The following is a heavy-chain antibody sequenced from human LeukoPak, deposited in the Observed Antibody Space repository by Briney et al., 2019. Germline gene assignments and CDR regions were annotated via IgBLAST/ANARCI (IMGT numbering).Heavy chain of an antibody. CDR2: IYYSGST. V-gene: IGHV4-59*01. Sequence: SETLSLTCTVSGGSISSYYWSWIRQPPGKGLEWIGYIYYSGSTNYNPSLKSRVTISVDTSKNQFSLKLSSVTAADTAVYYCAREGRSRYYYYGMDVWGQGTTVTVSS. J-gene: IGHJ6*02. CDR3: AREGRSRYYYYGMDV. CDR1: GGSISSYY.